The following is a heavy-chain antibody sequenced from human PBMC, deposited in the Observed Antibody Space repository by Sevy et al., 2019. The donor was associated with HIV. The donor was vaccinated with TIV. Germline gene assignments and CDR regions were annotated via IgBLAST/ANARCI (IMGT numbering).Heavy chain of an antibody. D-gene: IGHD2-2*01. J-gene: IGHJ6*02. CDR1: GFSFNGYG. V-gene: IGHV3-7*03. CDR2: IKVDGSEK. Sequence: GGSLRLSCAASGFSFNGYGMHWVRQAPGKGLEWVAHIKVDGSEKYHVDSVKGRFTISRDNAKNSLFLQMNSLRVEDTAVYYCARDCSSTSCLWGLDVWGQGTAVTVSS. CDR3: ARDCSSTSCLWGLDV.